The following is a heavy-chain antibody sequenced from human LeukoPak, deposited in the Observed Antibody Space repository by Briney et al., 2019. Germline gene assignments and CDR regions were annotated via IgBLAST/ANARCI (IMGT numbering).Heavy chain of an antibody. V-gene: IGHV3-43*02. CDR3: AKDMVNGDYPHYFVY. J-gene: IGHJ4*02. CDR2: ISGDGGST. D-gene: IGHD4-17*01. CDR1: GFTFDDYA. Sequence: GGSLRLSCAASGFTFDDYAMHWVRQAPGKGLEWVSLISGDGGSTYYADSVKGRFTISRDNSKNSLYLQMNSLRTEDTALYYCAKDMVNGDYPHYFVYWGQGTLVTVSS.